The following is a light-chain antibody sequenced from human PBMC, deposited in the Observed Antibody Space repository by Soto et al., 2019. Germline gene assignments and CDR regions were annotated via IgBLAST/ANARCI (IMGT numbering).Light chain of an antibody. Sequence: EIVLTQSPGTLSLSPGERATLSCRASQSVSSSYLAWYQKKPGQAPRLLIYGAYSRATGIPDRFSGSGFGTDFTLTISRLEPEDFAPYYCQHYAGGSRITFGQGTRLEIK. CDR2: GAY. V-gene: IGKV3-20*01. CDR3: QHYAGGSRIT. CDR1: QSVSSSY. J-gene: IGKJ5*01.